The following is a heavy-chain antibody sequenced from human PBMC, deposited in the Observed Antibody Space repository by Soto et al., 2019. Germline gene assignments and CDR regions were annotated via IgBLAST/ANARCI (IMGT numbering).Heavy chain of an antibody. CDR1: GYTFNNYG. D-gene: IGHD3-10*01. CDR3: ARDGYYGSGSYGMDV. J-gene: IGHJ6*02. V-gene: IGHV1-18*01. CDR2: ISDYNGNT. Sequence: QVQLVQSGAEVKKPGASVKVSCKTSGYTFNNYGISWVRQAPGQGLEWMGWISDYNGNTNYPQKFQGRGTMTTDISTQTVYMVLTSLRPDDTAVYYCARDGYYGSGSYGMDVWGRGTTVSVSS.